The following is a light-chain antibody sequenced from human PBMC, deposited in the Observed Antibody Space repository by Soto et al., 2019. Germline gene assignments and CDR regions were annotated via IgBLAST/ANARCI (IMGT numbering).Light chain of an antibody. Sequence: DIQMTQSPSSLSASVGDRVTITCLASQSISSYLNWYQQKPGKAPKLLIYAASSLQSGVPSRFSGSGSGTDFTLTISSLQPEDFATYYCQQSYSTPPVTFGQGTRLEI. CDR2: AAS. CDR3: QQSYSTPPVT. J-gene: IGKJ5*01. CDR1: QSISSY. V-gene: IGKV1-39*01.